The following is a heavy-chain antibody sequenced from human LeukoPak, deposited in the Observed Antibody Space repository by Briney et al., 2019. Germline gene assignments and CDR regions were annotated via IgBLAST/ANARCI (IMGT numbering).Heavy chain of an antibody. CDR1: GFTFSSYT. J-gene: IGHJ4*02. D-gene: IGHD3-22*01. CDR3: ARDPFGYYDSSGYYGNY. V-gene: IGHV3-7*03. CDR2: IKQDGSEK. Sequence: PGGSLRLSCAVSGFTFSSYTMHWVRQAPGKGLECVANIKQDGSEKYYVDSVKGRFTISRDNAKNSLYLQMNSLRAEDTAVYYCARDPFGYYDSSGYYGNYWGQGTLVTVSS.